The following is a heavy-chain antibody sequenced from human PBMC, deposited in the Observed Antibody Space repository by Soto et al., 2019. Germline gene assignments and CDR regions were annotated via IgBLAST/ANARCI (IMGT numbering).Heavy chain of an antibody. CDR3: ARGGGYCSGGSCYGWFDP. J-gene: IGHJ5*01. CDR2: IIPIFGTA. CDR1: GGTFSSYA. V-gene: IGHV1-69*06. Sequence: SVKVSCKASGGTFSSYAISWVRQAPGQGLEWMGGIIPIFGTANYAQKFQGRVTITADKSTSTAYMELSSLRSEDTAVYYCARGGGYCSGGSCYGWFDPWGQGTLVTVSS. D-gene: IGHD2-15*01.